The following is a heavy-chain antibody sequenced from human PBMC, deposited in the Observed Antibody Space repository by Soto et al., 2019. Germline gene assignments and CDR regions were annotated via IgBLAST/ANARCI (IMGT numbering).Heavy chain of an antibody. CDR2: IRSKAYGGTT. CDR3: TRGLAGGQPYYYGY. CDR1: GFTFGDYA. Sequence: SGGSLRLSCTASGFTFGDYAMTWVRQAPGKGLEWVGFIRSKAYGGTTEYAASVKGRFSISRDDSKSIVYLEMNSLNTEDTAVYFCTRGLAGGQPYYYGYWGQGTLVTVSS. D-gene: IGHD1-26*01. J-gene: IGHJ4*02. V-gene: IGHV3-49*04.